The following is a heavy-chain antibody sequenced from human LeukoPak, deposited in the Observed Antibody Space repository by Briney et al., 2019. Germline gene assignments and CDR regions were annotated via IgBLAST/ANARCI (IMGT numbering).Heavy chain of an antibody. J-gene: IGHJ4*02. V-gene: IGHV3-74*01. Sequence: GFLRLSCEASGFTFSNYWMHWVRQAPGKGLMWVSQISTDGSQTFYADSVKGRFTISRDNAKNTLFLQMDSLRPEDTAVYYCVRSLRSADFWGQGTLVTVSS. CDR3: VRSLRSADF. CDR2: ISTDGSQT. CDR1: GFTFSNYW.